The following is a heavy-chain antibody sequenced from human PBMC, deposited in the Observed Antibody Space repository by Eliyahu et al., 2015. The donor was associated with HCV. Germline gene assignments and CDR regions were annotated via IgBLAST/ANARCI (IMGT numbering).Heavy chain of an antibody. V-gene: IGHV3-23*01. D-gene: IGHD5-18*01. CDR3: AKGSRGGYSYGLFDY. Sequence: EVQLLESGGGLVQPGGSLRLSCAASGFTFSSYAMSWVRQAPGKGLEWVSAIXGSGGSTYYADSVKGRFTISRDNSKNTLYLQMNSLRAEDTAVYYCAKGSRGGYSYGLFDYWGQGTLVTVSS. CDR1: GFTFSSYA. CDR2: IXGSGGST. J-gene: IGHJ4*02.